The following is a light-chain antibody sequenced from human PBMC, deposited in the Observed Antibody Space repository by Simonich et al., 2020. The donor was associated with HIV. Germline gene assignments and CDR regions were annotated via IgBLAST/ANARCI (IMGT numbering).Light chain of an antibody. J-gene: IGLJ7*01. CDR3: GTWDSSLSAGV. V-gene: IGLV1-51*01. CDR1: SSNIGNNY. Sequence: SVLTQPPSVSGAPGQRVTISCSGSSSNIGNNYVSWYQQLPGTAPKLLIYDNNKRPSGIPDRFSGSKSGTSATLGITGLQTGDEADYYCGTWDSSLSAGVFGGGTQLTVL. CDR2: DNN.